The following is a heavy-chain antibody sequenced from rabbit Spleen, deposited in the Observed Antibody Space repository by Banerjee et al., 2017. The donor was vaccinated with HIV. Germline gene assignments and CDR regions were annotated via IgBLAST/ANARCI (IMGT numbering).Heavy chain of an antibody. CDR1: GFSFSNKAV. D-gene: IGHD1-1*01. Sequence: QEQLVESGGGLVKPGASLTLTCKASGFSFSNKAVMCWVRQAPGKGLEWISCIAGSSSGFTYSATWAKGRFTISRTSSTTVTLQMTSLTVADTATYFCARDLVAVIGWNFSLWGQGTLVTVS. V-gene: IGHV1S45*01. CDR2: IAGSSSGFT. J-gene: IGHJ3*01. CDR3: ARDLVAVIGWNFSL.